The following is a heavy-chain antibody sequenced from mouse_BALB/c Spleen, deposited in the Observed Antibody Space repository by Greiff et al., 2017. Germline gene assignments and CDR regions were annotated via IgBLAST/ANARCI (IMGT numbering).Heavy chain of an antibody. V-gene: IGHV3-2*02. D-gene: IGHD2-4*01. Sequence: VQLKESGPGLVKPSQSLSLTCTVTGYSITSDYAWNWIRQFPGNKLEWMGYISYSGSTSYNPSLKSRISITRDTSKNQFFLQLNSVTTEDTATYYCEGYDYDVEGFAYWGQGTLVTVSA. CDR1: GYSITSDYA. CDR3: EGYDYDVEGFAY. CDR2: ISYSGST. J-gene: IGHJ3*01.